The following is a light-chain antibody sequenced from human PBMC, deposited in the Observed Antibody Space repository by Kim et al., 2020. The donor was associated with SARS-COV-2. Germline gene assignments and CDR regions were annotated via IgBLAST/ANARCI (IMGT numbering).Light chain of an antibody. CDR2: GVS. CDR1: QSVSSDY. CDR3: QQYGSSLFT. Sequence: SPGERATLSCTASQSVSSDYLAWYQQKFGQAPRLLIYGVSSRATGIPDRFSGSGSGTDFTLTISRLEPEDYAVYYCQQYGSSLFTFGPGTKVDIK. J-gene: IGKJ3*01. V-gene: IGKV3-20*01.